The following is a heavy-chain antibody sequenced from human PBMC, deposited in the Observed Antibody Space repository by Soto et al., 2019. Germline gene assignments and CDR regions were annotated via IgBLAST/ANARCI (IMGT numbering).Heavy chain of an antibody. D-gene: IGHD3-3*01. J-gene: IGHJ4*02. CDR2: ISYDGSNK. CDR3: AKEAGRITIFGVVTDDY. Sequence: GGSLRLSCAASGFTFSSYGMHWVRQAPGKGLEWVAVISYDGSNKYYADSVKGRFTISRDNSKNTLYLQMNSLRAEDTAVYYCAKEAGRITIFGVVTDDYWGQGTLVTVSS. V-gene: IGHV3-30*18. CDR1: GFTFSSYG.